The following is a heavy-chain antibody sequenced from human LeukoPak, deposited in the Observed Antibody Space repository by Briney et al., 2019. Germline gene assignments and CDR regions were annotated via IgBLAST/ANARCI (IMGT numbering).Heavy chain of an antibody. CDR1: GGSISSYY. J-gene: IGHJ6*03. Sequence: SETLSLTCTVSGGSISSYYWSWIRQPPGKGLEWIGYIYTSGSTNYNPSLKGRVTISVDTSKNQFSLKLSSVTAADTAVYYCARRSSTPSYYYYMDVWGKGTTVTVSS. V-gene: IGHV4-4*09. CDR3: ARRSSTPSYYYYMDV. D-gene: IGHD5/OR15-5a*01. CDR2: IYTSGST.